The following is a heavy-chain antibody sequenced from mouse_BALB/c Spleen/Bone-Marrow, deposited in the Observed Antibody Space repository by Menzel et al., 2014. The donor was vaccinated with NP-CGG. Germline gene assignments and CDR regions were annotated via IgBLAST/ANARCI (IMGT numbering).Heavy chain of an antibody. CDR2: ISTYYGDA. CDR1: GYIFTDYA. V-gene: IGHV1S137*01. D-gene: IGHD3-3*01. CDR3: ARGGDMNFDV. J-gene: IGHJ1*01. Sequence: QVQLQQSGAELVRPGVSVKISCKGSGYIFTDYAMHWVKQSHAKSLEWIGVISTYYGDASYNQKFKGKATMTVDKSSSTAYMELARLTSEDSAIYYCARGGDMNFDVWGAGTTVTVSS.